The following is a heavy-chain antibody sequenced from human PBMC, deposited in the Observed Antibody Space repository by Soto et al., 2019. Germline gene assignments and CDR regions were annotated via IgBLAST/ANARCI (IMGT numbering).Heavy chain of an antibody. CDR3: AKGTYNYAISGYYPQYYFDY. D-gene: IGHD3-22*01. CDR1: GFTFSNYW. V-gene: IGHV3-23*01. CDR2: ISGSGGST. J-gene: IGHJ4*02. Sequence: GGSLRLSCAASGFTFSNYWMHWVRQAPGKGLEWVSAISGSGGSTYYADSVKGRFTISRDNFKNSLYLQMNSLRAEDTAVFYCAKGTYNYAISGYYPQYYFDYWGQGTLVTVSS.